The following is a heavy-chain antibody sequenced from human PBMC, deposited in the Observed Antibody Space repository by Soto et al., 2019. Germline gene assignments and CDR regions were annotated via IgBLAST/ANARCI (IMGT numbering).Heavy chain of an antibody. CDR3: ARGDGRGSSGFYYYYGMDV. Sequence: QVQLVQSGAEVKKPGASVKVSCKASGFTFTNYFFHWVRQAPRQGLEWMGIISTYDGSTNYVQSLQGRVATTSDPSTSTVYMELTSLRSEDTAVYYCARGDGRGSSGFYYYYGMDVWGHGTTVTVSS. J-gene: IGHJ6*02. V-gene: IGHV1-46*01. CDR1: GFTFTNYF. D-gene: IGHD6-25*01. CDR2: ISTYDGST.